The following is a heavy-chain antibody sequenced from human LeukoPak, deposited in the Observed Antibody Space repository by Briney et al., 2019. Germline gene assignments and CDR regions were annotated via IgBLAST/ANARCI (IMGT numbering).Heavy chain of an antibody. CDR3: ARGASNWIFDYYGMDV. Sequence: GGSLRLSCAASGFTFSSCEMNWVRQAPGKGLEWVSYISSSGSTIYYADSVKGRFTISRDNAKNSLYLQMNSLRAEDTAVYYCARGASNWIFDYYGMDVCGQGTTVTVSS. D-gene: IGHD1-1*01. CDR2: ISSSGSTI. CDR1: GFTFSSCE. V-gene: IGHV3-48*03. J-gene: IGHJ6*02.